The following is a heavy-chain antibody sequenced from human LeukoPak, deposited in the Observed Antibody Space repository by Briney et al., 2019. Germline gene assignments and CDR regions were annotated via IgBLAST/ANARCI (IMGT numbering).Heavy chain of an antibody. CDR2: SRNRAHSYTT. Sequence: PGGSLRLSCSVPGFTFSDHYMDWVRQAPGKGLDWVGRSRNRAHSYTTEYAASVKGRFTVSRADSENLLFLQMNSLKTDDTAVYYCVALIRGLGYWGQGTLVTVSS. CDR1: GFTFSDHY. J-gene: IGHJ4*02. V-gene: IGHV3-72*01. D-gene: IGHD3-10*01. CDR3: VALIRGLGY.